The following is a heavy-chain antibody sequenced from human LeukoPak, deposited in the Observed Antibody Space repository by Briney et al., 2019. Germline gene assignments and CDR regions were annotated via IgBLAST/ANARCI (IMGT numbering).Heavy chain of an antibody. Sequence: ASVKVSCKASGYTFTSYGISWVRQAPGQGLEWMGWISAYNGNTNYAQKLQGRVTMTTDTSTSTAYMELRSLRSDDTAMYYCARDLVVVPAAFYYYYYGMDVWGQGTTVTVSS. V-gene: IGHV1-18*01. J-gene: IGHJ6*02. CDR1: GYTFTSYG. CDR3: ARDLVVVPAAFYYYYYGMDV. CDR2: ISAYNGNT. D-gene: IGHD2-2*01.